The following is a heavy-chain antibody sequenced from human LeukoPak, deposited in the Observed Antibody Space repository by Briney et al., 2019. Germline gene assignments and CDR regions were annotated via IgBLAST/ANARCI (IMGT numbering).Heavy chain of an antibody. CDR3: ARHYYGSGSYGY. CDR1: GFTFSDYY. Sequence: PGGSLRLSCAASGFTFSDYYMSWIRQAPGKGLEWVSYISSSSSYTNYADSVKGRFTISRDNAKNSLYLQMNSLRAEDTAVYYCARHYYGSGSYGYWGQGTLVTVSS. V-gene: IGHV3-11*06. CDR2: ISSSSSYT. D-gene: IGHD3-10*01. J-gene: IGHJ4*02.